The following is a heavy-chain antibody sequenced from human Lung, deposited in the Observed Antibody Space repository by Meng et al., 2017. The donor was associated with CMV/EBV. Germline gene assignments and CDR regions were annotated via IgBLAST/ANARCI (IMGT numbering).Heavy chain of an antibody. D-gene: IGHD3-10*01. Sequence: GESXKISCIASGFTFSNSYMSWIRQPPGKGLEWVANIKYDGSEKAYVGSVKGRFTISRDNTKNSLYLQMNSLTAEDKAVYYCARDPHFGALDYWGQGTLVTVSS. V-gene: IGHV3-7*01. J-gene: IGHJ4*02. CDR1: GFTFSNSY. CDR3: ARDPHFGALDY. CDR2: IKYDGSEK.